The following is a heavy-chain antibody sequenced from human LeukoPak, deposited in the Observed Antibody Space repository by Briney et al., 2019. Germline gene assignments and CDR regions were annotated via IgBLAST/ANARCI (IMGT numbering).Heavy chain of an antibody. V-gene: IGHV3-23*01. CDR2: ISGSGGST. CDR3: AKGSGRAGSTSYGMDV. Sequence: GASLRLSCAASGFTFSSYAMSWVRQAPGKGLEWVSVISGSGGSTYYADSVKGRFTISRDNSKNTLYLQMNSLRAENTAVYYCAKGSGRAGSTSYGMDVWGQGTTVTVS. D-gene: IGHD2-2*01. CDR1: GFTFSSYA. J-gene: IGHJ6*02.